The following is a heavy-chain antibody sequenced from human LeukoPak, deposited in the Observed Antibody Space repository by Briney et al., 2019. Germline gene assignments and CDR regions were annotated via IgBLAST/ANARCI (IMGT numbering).Heavy chain of an antibody. V-gene: IGHV4-4*02. D-gene: IGHD6-13*01. CDR1: GGSISSSNW. Sequence: PSETLSLTCAVSGGSISSSNWWSWVRQPPGKGLEWIGEIYHSGSTNYNPSLKSRVTISVDKSKNQFSLKLSSVTAADTAVYYCARRVGSSSNYFDYWGQGTLVTVSS. CDR2: IYHSGST. J-gene: IGHJ4*02. CDR3: ARRVGSSSNYFDY.